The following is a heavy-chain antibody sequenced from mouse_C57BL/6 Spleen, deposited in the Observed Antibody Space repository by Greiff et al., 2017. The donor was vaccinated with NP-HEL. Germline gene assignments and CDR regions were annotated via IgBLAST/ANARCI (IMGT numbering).Heavy chain of an antibody. Sequence: VQLQQPGPELVKPGASVKISCKASGYSFTSYYIHWVKQRPGQGLEWIGWIYPGSGNTKYNEKFKGKATLTADTSSSTAYMQLISLTSEDSAVYYCARYYYGSSYGFAYWGQGTLVTVSA. V-gene: IGHV1-66*01. D-gene: IGHD1-1*01. CDR1: GYSFTSYY. CDR3: ARYYYGSSYGFAY. CDR2: IYPGSGNT. J-gene: IGHJ3*01.